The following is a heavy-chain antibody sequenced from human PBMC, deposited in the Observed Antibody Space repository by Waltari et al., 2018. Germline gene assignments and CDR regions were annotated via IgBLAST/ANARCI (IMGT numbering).Heavy chain of an antibody. J-gene: IGHJ4*02. CDR2: IKQGGRDK. CDR1: GFTFSNYW. Sequence: EVQLVESGGGLVQPGGSLRLSCATSGFTFSNYWMSWVRQAPGKGLGWVANIKQGGRDKYYVDSVKGRFTMSRDNAENSLFLQMNSLRVEDTAVYYCARDRGLIVYWGQGTLVTVSS. V-gene: IGHV3-7*01. D-gene: IGHD3-22*01. CDR3: ARDRGLIVY.